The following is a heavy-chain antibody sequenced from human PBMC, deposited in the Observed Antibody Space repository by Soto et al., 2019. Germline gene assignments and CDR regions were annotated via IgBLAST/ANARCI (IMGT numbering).Heavy chain of an antibody. Sequence: EVQLLGSGGGLVQPGGSLRLTCAASGFTFTSYAMSWVRQAPGKGLEWVSSISASGDRRYYADSVKGRFTISRDNSKKTLCLQMNSLRAEDTAIYYCVLWFGEYYFDDWGQGPLVTVSS. CDR1: GFTFTSYA. CDR2: ISASGDRR. CDR3: VLWFGEYYFDD. V-gene: IGHV3-23*01. J-gene: IGHJ4*02. D-gene: IGHD3-10*01.